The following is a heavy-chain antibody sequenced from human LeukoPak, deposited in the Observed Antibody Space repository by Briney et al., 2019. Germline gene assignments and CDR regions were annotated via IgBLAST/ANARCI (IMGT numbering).Heavy chain of an antibody. Sequence: ASVKVSCKASGYTFTSYGISWVRQAPGQGLEWMGWISAYNGNTSYAQKLQGRVTMTTDTSTSTAYMELRSLRSDDTAVYYCARANWNDVPDAFDIWGQGTMVTVSP. CDR2: ISAYNGNT. D-gene: IGHD1-1*01. CDR3: ARANWNDVPDAFDI. CDR1: GYTFTSYG. V-gene: IGHV1-18*04. J-gene: IGHJ3*02.